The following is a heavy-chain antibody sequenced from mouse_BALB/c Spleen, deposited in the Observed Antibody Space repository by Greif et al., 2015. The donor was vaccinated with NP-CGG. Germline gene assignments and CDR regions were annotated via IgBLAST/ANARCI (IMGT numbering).Heavy chain of an antibody. D-gene: IGHD1-1*01. J-gene: IGHJ3*01. CDR3: ASWYYGSSPWFAY. V-gene: IGHV1S81*02. CDR2: INPSNGRT. Sequence: VKLMESGAELVKPGASVKLSCKASGYTFTSYWMHWVKQRPGQGLEWIGEINPSNGRTNYNEKFKSKATLTVDKSSSTAYMQLSSLTSEDSAVYYCASWYYGSSPWFAYWGQGTLVTVSA. CDR1: GYTFTSYW.